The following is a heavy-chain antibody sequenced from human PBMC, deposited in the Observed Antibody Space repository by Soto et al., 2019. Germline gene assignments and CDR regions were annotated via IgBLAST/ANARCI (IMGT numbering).Heavy chain of an antibody. Sequence: QVQLVQSGAEVKKPGASVKVSCKASGYTFTSYAMHWVRQAPGQRLEWMGRINAGNGNTKYSQKFQGRVTITRDTSASTAYMELSSLRSEDTAVYYCARDAIVVVTAILDYWGQGTLVTVSS. CDR1: GYTFTSYA. CDR3: ARDAIVVVTAILDY. J-gene: IGHJ4*02. D-gene: IGHD2-21*02. CDR2: INAGNGNT. V-gene: IGHV1-3*01.